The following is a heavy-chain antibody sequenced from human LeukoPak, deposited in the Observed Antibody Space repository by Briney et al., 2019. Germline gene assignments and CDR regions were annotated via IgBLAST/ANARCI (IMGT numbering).Heavy chain of an antibody. CDR2: IYTSGST. J-gene: IGHJ5*02. V-gene: IGHV4-4*07. Sequence: PSETLSLTCTVSGGSISSYYWSWIRQPAGKGLEWIGRIYTSGSTNYNPSLKSRVTMSVDTSKNQFSLKLSSVTAADTAVYYCARDNSMIGLYGWFDPWGQGTLVTVSS. CDR3: ARDNSMIGLYGWFDP. CDR1: GGSISSYY. D-gene: IGHD3-22*01.